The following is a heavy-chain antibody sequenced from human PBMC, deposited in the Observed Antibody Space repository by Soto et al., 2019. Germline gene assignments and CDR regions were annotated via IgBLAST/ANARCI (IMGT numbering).Heavy chain of an antibody. CDR2: ISTYNGDT. V-gene: IGHV1-18*01. D-gene: IGHD2-15*01. Sequence: QVQLVQSGAEVRKPGASVKVSCKASGYTFSTSGMSWLRQAPGQGLEWMGWISTYNGDTNDAPKFQDRVTMTSDTSTSTVYMALGSLRSDDTAVYYCAGAGAAPYYYYGMDVWGQGTRVTVSS. CDR1: GYTFSTSG. CDR3: AGAGAAPYYYYGMDV. J-gene: IGHJ6*02.